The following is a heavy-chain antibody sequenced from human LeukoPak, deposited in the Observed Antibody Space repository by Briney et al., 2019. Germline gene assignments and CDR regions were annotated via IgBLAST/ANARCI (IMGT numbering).Heavy chain of an antibody. CDR3: ARDRRRGPNDY. CDR2: ISSSSSYI. V-gene: IGHV3-21*01. D-gene: IGHD3-10*01. CDR1: GFTFSSYS. Sequence: GRSLRLSCAASGFTFSSYSMNWVRQAPGKGLEWVSSISSSSSYIYYADSVKGRFTISRDNAKNSLYLQMNSLRAEDTAVYYCARDRRRGPNDYWGQGTLVTVSS. J-gene: IGHJ4*02.